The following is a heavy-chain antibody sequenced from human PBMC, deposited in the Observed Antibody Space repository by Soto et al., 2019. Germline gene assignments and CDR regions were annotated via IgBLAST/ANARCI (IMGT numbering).Heavy chain of an antibody. Sequence: NPGGSLRLSCAASGFTFSSYSMNWVRQAPGKGLEWVSSISSSSSYIYYADSVKGRFTISRDNAKNSLYLQMNSLRAEDTAVYYCATTNGFGELSGNWFDPWGQGTLVTVSS. CDR1: GFTFSSYS. D-gene: IGHD3-10*01. V-gene: IGHV3-21*01. CDR2: ISSSSSYI. J-gene: IGHJ5*02. CDR3: ATTNGFGELSGNWFDP.